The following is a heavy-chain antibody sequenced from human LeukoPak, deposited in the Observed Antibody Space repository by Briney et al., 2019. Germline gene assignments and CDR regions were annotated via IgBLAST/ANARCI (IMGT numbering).Heavy chain of an antibody. CDR1: FSSYA. V-gene: IGHV4-34*01. CDR3: ARGGSDYGDYVGAFDI. D-gene: IGHD4-17*01. J-gene: IGHJ3*02. Sequence: FSSYAMSWVRQPPGKGLEWIGEINHSGSTNYNPSLKSRVKSRVTKSLDTSKNQFSLKLSSVTAADTAVYNCARGGSDYGDYVGAFDIWGQGTMVTVSS. CDR2: INHSGST.